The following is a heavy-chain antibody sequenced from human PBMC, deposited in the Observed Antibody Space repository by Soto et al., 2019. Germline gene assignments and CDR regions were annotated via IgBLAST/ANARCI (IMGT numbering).Heavy chain of an antibody. D-gene: IGHD4-17*01. J-gene: IGHJ4*02. Sequence: QITLKESGPTLVRPTQTLTLTCTFSGFSLSTSGVGVGWIRQPPGKALELLAVIYWNDDKRYSPSLKSRLTIAKDTSKSQIARTLTNMDPVDTATYYCARRPPYRNYVDHWGQATLVTVSS. CDR3: ARRPPYRNYVDH. CDR1: GFSLSTSGVG. V-gene: IGHV2-5*01. CDR2: IYWNDDK.